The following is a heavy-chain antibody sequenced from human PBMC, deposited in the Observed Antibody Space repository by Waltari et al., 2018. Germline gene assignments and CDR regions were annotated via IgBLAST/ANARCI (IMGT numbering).Heavy chain of an antibody. Sequence: QVQLVQSGAAVKKPGSSVKVSCKASGGTFSSYAISWVRQAPGQGLEWMGGSSPSCGTANDEQKFQGRVTITTDESTSTAYMELSSLRSEDTAVYYCARWAGGYNFENYYYGMDVWGQGTTVTVSS. D-gene: IGHD5-12*01. J-gene: IGHJ6*02. CDR1: GGTFSSYA. CDR3: ARWAGGYNFENYYYGMDV. V-gene: IGHV1-69*05. CDR2: SSPSCGTA.